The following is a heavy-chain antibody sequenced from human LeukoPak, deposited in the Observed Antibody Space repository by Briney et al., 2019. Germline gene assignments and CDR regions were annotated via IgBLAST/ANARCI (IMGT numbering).Heavy chain of an antibody. CDR1: GGTFSSNG. D-gene: IGHD6-13*01. CDR3: ARGGGAAADYSYYYMDV. J-gene: IGHJ6*03. Sequence: SVKVSCKASGGTFSSNGINWVRQAPGQGLEWMGRIIPIFGTANYAQKFQGRVTITTDESTNTAHMELRSLRSDDTAVYYCARGGGAAADYSYYYMDVWGKGTTVTVSS. V-gene: IGHV1-69*05. CDR2: IIPIFGTA.